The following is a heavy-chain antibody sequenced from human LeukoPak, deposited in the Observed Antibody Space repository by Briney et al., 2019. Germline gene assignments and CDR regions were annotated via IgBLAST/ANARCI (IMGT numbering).Heavy chain of an antibody. D-gene: IGHD3-16*02. J-gene: IGHJ4*02. CDR3: ASDPALDRSDGDAIDY. Sequence: GGSLRLSCAASGFTFDDYGMSWVRQAPGKGLEWVSGINWNGGSTGYADSVKGRFTISRDNAKNSLYLQMNSLRAEDTALYDCASDPALDRSDGDAIDYWGQGTLVTVSS. CDR1: GFTFDDYG. V-gene: IGHV3-20*01. CDR2: INWNGGST.